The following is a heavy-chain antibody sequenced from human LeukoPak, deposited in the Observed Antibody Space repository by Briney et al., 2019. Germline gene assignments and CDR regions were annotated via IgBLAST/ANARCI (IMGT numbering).Heavy chain of an antibody. CDR1: GFTFDDYG. Sequence: GGSLRLSCAASGFTFDDYGMHWVRQAPGKGLEWVSGISWNSGSIGYADSVKGRFTISRDNSKNTLYLQMNSLRAEDTAVYYCAIGYGGYLSQSAFDIWGQGTLLTVSS. CDR3: AIGYGGYLSQSAFDI. CDR2: ISWNSGSI. J-gene: IGHJ3*02. D-gene: IGHD5-12*01. V-gene: IGHV3-9*01.